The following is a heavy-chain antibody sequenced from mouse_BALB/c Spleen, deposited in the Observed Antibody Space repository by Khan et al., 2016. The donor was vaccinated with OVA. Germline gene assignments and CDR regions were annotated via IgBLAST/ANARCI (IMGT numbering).Heavy chain of an antibody. D-gene: IGHD2-1*01. CDR1: GYSFTNYV. CDR3: ARGNRDFDY. CDR2: INTYIGEP. Sequence: QIQLVQSGPELKKPGETVKISCKATGYSFTNYVMNWVKQAPGKGLKWMGWINTYIGEPTYSDDFKGRFAFSLETSASTAYLQINNRKNEDTATYFCARGNRDFDYWGQGTTLTVSS. J-gene: IGHJ2*01. V-gene: IGHV9-3-1*01.